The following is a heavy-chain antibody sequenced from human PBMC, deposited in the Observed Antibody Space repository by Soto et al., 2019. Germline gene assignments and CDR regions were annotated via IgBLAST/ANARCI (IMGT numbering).Heavy chain of an antibody. Sequence: GESLKISCKGSGYSFTSYWISWVRQMPGKGLEWMGRIDPSDSYTNYSPSFQGHVTISADKSISTAYLQWSSLKASDTAMYYCAPLGYCSSTSCHPGGCWLDPWGQGTLLTV. CDR3: APLGYCSSTSCHPGGCWLDP. D-gene: IGHD2-2*01. CDR1: GYSFTSYW. CDR2: IDPSDSYT. V-gene: IGHV5-10-1*01. J-gene: IGHJ5*02.